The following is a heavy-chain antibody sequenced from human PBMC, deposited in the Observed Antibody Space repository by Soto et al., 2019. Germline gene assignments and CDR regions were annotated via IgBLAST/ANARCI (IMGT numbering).Heavy chain of an antibody. CDR1: GYTFSKYA. CDR3: ARGIWVATTASYYFDY. D-gene: IGHD5-12*01. CDR2: INAGNGNT. V-gene: IGHV1-3*01. Sequence: QVQLVQSGAEVKKPGASVMVSCKASGYTFSKYAMQWVRQALGQRPEWMGWINAGNGNTKYSQKFQGRFTITRDTAATTAYVALGSLESAATAVYCCARGIWVATTASYYFDYWGPGTQVTVSS. J-gene: IGHJ4*02.